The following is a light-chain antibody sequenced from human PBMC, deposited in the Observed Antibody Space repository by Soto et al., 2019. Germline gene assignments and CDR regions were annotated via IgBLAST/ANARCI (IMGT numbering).Light chain of an antibody. V-gene: IGLV1-51*01. J-gene: IGLJ1*01. CDR1: SSNIGGNS. CDR3: GSWDSSLSAYV. CDR2: GDN. Sequence: QSVLTQPPSVSAAPGQKVTISCSGSSSNIGGNSVSWYQQLPGTAPKLLIYGDNKRPSEIPDRFSGSKSGTSATLGITGFQTGDEADYYCGSWDSSLSAYVFGTGTKVTVL.